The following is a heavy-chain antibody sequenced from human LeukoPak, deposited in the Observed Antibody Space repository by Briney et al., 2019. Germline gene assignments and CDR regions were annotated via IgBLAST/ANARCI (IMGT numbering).Heavy chain of an antibody. Sequence: GGSLRLSCAASGFTFSNYGMTWVRQAPGKGLQWVSAILASGSTTSYADSVKGRFTISRDNSANTLYLQMDSLRTEDTALYYCVMTRGAYATNPLDPWGQGALVTVSS. D-gene: IGHD2-2*01. CDR3: VMTRGAYATNPLDP. CDR1: GFTFSNYG. J-gene: IGHJ5*02. CDR2: ILASGSTT. V-gene: IGHV3-23*01.